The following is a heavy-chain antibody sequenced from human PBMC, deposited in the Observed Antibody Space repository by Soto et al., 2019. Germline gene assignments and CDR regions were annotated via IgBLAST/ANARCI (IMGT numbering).Heavy chain of an antibody. CDR3: AGGPDGCSGGSCYVDWFDP. CDR1: GGSISSGGYY. CDR2: IYYSGST. J-gene: IGHJ5*02. V-gene: IGHV4-31*03. D-gene: IGHD2-15*01. Sequence: QVQLQESGPGLVKPSQTLSLTCTVSGGSISSGGYYWSWIRQHPGKGLEWIGYIYYSGSTYYNPSLKSRVTISVDTSKNQFALKLSSVTAADTAVYYCAGGPDGCSGGSCYVDWFDPWGQGTLVTVSS.